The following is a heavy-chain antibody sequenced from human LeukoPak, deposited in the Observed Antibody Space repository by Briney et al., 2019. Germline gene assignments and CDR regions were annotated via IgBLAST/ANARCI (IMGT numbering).Heavy chain of an antibody. V-gene: IGHV4-34*01. Sequence: SETLSLTCAVYGGSFSGYYWSWIRQPPGKGLEWIGEINHSGSTNYNPSLKSRVTISVDTSKNQFSLKLSSVTAADTAVYYCATLRIAAAGTHYYYYYGMDVWGQGTTVTVSS. CDR2: INHSGST. CDR1: GGSFSGYY. J-gene: IGHJ6*02. CDR3: ATLRIAAAGTHYYYYYGMDV. D-gene: IGHD6-13*01.